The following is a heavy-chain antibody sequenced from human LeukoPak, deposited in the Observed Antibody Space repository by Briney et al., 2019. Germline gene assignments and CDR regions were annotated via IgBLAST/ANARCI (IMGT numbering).Heavy chain of an antibody. CDR3: AKVVSGYYDSSGYYPGSYFDY. V-gene: IGHV3-66*01. D-gene: IGHD3-22*01. CDR1: GFTVSSNY. Sequence: GGSLRLSCAASGFTVSSNYMSWVRQAPGKGLEWVSVIYSGGSTYYADSVKGRFTISRDNSKNTLYLQMNSLRAEDTAVYYCAKVVSGYYDSSGYYPGSYFDYWGQGTLVTVSS. CDR2: IYSGGST. J-gene: IGHJ4*02.